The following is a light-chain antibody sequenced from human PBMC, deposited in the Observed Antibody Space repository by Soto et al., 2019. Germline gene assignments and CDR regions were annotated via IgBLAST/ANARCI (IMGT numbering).Light chain of an antibody. Sequence: IQMTQSPSTVSASVGDRVTITCRARQAVNSWVAWYQHKSGKAPKLLIYRAATLESGVPSRFSGSGSETEFTLTISGLQPDDSGTYYCQQYYAYSYTFGQGTKVEIK. V-gene: IGKV1-5*03. CDR3: QQYYAYSYT. J-gene: IGKJ2*01. CDR2: RAA. CDR1: QAVNSW.